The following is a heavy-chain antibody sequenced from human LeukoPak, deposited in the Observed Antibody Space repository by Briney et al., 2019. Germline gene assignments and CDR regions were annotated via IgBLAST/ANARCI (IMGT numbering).Heavy chain of an antibody. Sequence: GGSLRLSCAASGFTFSSYGMYWVRQAPGKGLEWVSSISSSSSYIYYADSVKGRFTISRDNAKNSLYLQMNSLRAEDTAVYYCARDISPHDDGSGSSFDYWGQRTLVTVSS. CDR3: ARDISPHDDGSGSSFDY. D-gene: IGHD3-10*01. CDR2: ISSSSSYI. CDR1: GFTFSSYG. J-gene: IGHJ4*02. V-gene: IGHV3-21*01.